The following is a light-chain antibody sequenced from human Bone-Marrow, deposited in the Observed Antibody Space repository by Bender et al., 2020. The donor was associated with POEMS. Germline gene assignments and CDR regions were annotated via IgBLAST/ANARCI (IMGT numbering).Light chain of an antibody. CDR1: SGDIGSNY. J-gene: IGLJ3*02. CDR3: QTYGGAAQ. Sequence: NFLLTQPHSVSASPGETVTISCSRTSGDIGSNYVQWYQQHPGSSPTTVIYEDNRRPSGVPDRFSGSIDTSSNSASLTISGLKPEDEAHYYCQTYGGAAQFGGGTMLTVL. V-gene: IGLV6-57*01. CDR2: EDN.